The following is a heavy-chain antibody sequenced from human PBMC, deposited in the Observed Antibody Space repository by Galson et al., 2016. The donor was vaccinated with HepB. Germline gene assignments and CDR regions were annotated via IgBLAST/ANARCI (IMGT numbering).Heavy chain of an antibody. CDR2: ISRSGDST. CDR3: VQGSTAPAV. Sequence: LRLSCAASGFTFSNYGMTWVRQAPGKGLEVVSSISRSGDSTDYADSVKGRSTISRDNSKNTLSLQMNSLTADDTAIYYCVQGSTAPAVWGKGTTVTVSS. CDR1: GFTFSNYG. V-gene: IGHV3-23*01. J-gene: IGHJ6*04. D-gene: IGHD1-26*01.